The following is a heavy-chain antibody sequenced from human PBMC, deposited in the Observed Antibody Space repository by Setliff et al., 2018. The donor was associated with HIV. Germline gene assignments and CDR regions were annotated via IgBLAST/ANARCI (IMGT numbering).Heavy chain of an antibody. V-gene: IGHV4-39*01. Sequence: TSETLSLTCTVYGASISNSNSYWGWIRQPPGKRLEWLGSIYDSGSTSYNPSLSGRLTISVDTSKNQVSLRLSSATAADTGVYYCARTGVAHAGQGFDSWGQGRLVTVSS. CDR3: ARTGVAHAGQGFDS. CDR1: GASISNSNSY. CDR2: IYDSGST. D-gene: IGHD2-15*01. J-gene: IGHJ4*02.